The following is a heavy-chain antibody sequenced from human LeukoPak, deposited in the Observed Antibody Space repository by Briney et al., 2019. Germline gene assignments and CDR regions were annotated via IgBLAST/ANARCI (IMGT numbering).Heavy chain of an antibody. J-gene: IGHJ4*02. Sequence: GGSLRLSCAASGFTFSRYAMNWVRQAPGKGLEWVSSISTTTSFTYYADSVKGRFTISRDNAKNSLFLQMNSLRVEDTAVHYCARDLSSGDYWGQGTLVTVSS. V-gene: IGHV3-21*01. CDR1: GFTFSRYA. D-gene: IGHD3-22*01. CDR3: ARDLSSGDY. CDR2: ISTTTSFT.